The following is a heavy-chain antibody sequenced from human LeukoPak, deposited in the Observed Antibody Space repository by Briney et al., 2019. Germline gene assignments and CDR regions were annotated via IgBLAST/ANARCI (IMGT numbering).Heavy chain of an antibody. Sequence: SETLSLTCTVSGGSISSYYWSWIRQPPGKGLEWIGYIYYSGSTNYNPSLKSRVTISVDTSKNQFSLKLSSVTAADTAVYYCARLTFRDEPIDYWGQGTLVTVSS. V-gene: IGHV4-59*08. CDR2: IYYSGST. D-gene: IGHD2/OR15-2a*01. CDR1: GGSISSYY. CDR3: ARLTFRDEPIDY. J-gene: IGHJ4*02.